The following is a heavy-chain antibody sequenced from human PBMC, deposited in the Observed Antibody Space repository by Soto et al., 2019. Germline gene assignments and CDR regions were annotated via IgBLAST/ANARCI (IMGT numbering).Heavy chain of an antibody. V-gene: IGHV3-23*01. CDR1: GFTFSSYA. CDR3: AKVLGPPSGGSCYSY. Sequence: GGSLRLSCAASGFTFSSYAMSWVRQAPGKGLEWVSAISGSGGSTYYADSVKGRFTISRDNSKNTLYLQMNSLRAEDTAVYYCAKVLGPPSGGSCYSYWGQGTLVTVSS. CDR2: ISGSGGST. D-gene: IGHD2-15*01. J-gene: IGHJ4*02.